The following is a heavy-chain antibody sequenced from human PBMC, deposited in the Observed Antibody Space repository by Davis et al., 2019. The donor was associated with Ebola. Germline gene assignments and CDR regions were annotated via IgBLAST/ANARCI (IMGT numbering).Heavy chain of an antibody. D-gene: IGHD3-10*01. J-gene: IGHJ4*02. Sequence: ASVKVSCKASGYTFTSYYMHWVRQAPGQGLEWMGWISPYKHNTNYPQKFQGRVTMTTDASTSTAYMELRSLKSDDTAVYYCARLYTGTSFGFEGFDSWGQGTLVTVSS. CDR2: ISPYKHNT. CDR1: GYTFTSYY. V-gene: IGHV1-18*04. CDR3: ARLYTGTSFGFEGFDS.